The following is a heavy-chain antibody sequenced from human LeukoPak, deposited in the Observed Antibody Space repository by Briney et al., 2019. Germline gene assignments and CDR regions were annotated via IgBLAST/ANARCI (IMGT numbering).Heavy chain of an antibody. J-gene: IGHJ4*02. CDR3: VQGGHFDF. CDR2: INEDGREK. D-gene: IGHD3-16*01. Sequence: PGGSLRLSCAASGFSFSRFWMTWGRQAPGKGPEWAANINEDGREKYYVDSVKGRFTISRDNGKNSLYLEMNSLRADDTAVYFCVQGGHFDFWGQGAPVTVSS. V-gene: IGHV3-7*01. CDR1: GFSFSRFW.